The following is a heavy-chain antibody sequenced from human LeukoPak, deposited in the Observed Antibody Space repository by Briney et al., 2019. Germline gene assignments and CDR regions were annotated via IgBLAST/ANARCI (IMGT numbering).Heavy chain of an antibody. CDR2: IYTSGST. D-gene: IGHD6-19*01. J-gene: IGHJ4*02. CDR3: VREGDHSSGWTRPQYYFDY. Sequence: SETLSLTCTVSGGSISSYYWSWIRQPAGKGLEWIGRIYTSGSTNYNPSLKSRVTISVDTSKNQFSLKLSSVTAADTAVYYCVREGDHSSGWTRPQYYFDYWGQGTLVTVSS. V-gene: IGHV4-4*07. CDR1: GGSISSYY.